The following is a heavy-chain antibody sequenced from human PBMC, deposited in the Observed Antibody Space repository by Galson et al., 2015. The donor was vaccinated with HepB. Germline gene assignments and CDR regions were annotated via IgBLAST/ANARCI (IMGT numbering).Heavy chain of an antibody. J-gene: IGHJ4*02. Sequence: SLRLSCAASGFTFSSYDMHWVRQATGKGLEWVSAIGTAGDPYYPGSVKGRFTISRENAKNSLYLQMNSLRAGDTAVYYCARGLRYYGSGSRGYYFDYWGQGTLVTVSS. CDR3: ARGLRYYGSGSRGYYFDY. CDR2: IGTAGDP. CDR1: GFTFSSYD. V-gene: IGHV3-13*05. D-gene: IGHD3-10*01.